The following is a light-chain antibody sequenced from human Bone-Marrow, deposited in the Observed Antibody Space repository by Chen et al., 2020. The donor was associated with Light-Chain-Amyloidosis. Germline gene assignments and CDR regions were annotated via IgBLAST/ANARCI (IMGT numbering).Light chain of an antibody. CDR2: DVS. CDR1: SSDVGGYNY. Sequence: QSALTQPASVSGSRGQSLTISCTGTSSDVGGYNYVSWYQQHPGKAPKLMIYDVSNRPSGVSNRFSGSKSGNTASLTISGLQAEDEADYYCSSYTSSSTLVVFGGGTKLTVL. J-gene: IGLJ2*01. CDR3: SSYTSSSTLVV. V-gene: IGLV2-14*03.